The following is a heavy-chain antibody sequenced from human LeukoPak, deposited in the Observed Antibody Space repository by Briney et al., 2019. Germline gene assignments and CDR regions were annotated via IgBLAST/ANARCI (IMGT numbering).Heavy chain of an antibody. CDR3: ARGLGGRYSYGRYYFDY. J-gene: IGHJ4*02. CDR2: INPNSGGT. V-gene: IGHV1-2*02. Sequence: GASVKVSCKASGYTFTSYDINWVRQAPGQGLEWMGWINPNSGGTNYAQKFQGRVTMTRDTSISTAYMELSRLRSDDTVVYYCARGLGGRYSYGRYYFDYWGQGTLVTVSS. CDR1: GYTFTSYD. D-gene: IGHD5-18*01.